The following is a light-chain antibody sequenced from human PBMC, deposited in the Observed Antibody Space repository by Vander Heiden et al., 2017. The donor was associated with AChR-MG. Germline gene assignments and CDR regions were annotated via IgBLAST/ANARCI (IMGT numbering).Light chain of an antibody. J-gene: IGLJ3*02. CDR2: LNMDGSH. CDR3: QTWGTGIGV. CDR1: SGHSSYA. V-gene: IGLV4-69*01. Sequence: QLVLTQSPSASASLGASVKLTCTLSSGHSSYAIAWHQQQPDKGPRYLRKLNMDGSHSTGDGIPARFSGSSSGTDRYLTISRLQSEDEADYYCQTWGTGIGVFGGGTKLTVL.